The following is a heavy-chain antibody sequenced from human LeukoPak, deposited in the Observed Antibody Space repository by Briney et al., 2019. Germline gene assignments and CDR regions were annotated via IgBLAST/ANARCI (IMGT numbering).Heavy chain of an antibody. Sequence: SETLSLTCAVYGVSFSDYYWSWIRQPPGKGLEWIGEIQHSGSTNHNPSLKSRVTISVDTSKNQLSLKLSSVTAADTAVYYCARGYTRVLIDYWGQGTLVTVSS. V-gene: IGHV4-34*01. D-gene: IGHD2-2*02. CDR2: IQHSGST. J-gene: IGHJ4*02. CDR1: GVSFSDYY. CDR3: ARGYTRVLIDY.